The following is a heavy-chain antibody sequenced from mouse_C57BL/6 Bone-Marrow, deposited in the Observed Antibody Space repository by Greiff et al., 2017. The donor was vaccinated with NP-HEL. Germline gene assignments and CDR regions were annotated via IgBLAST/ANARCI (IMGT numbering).Heavy chain of an antibody. CDR1: GYSITSGYY. CDR2: ISYDGSN. J-gene: IGHJ3*01. CDR3: ARAYGSSSWFAY. V-gene: IGHV3-6*01. Sequence: DVKLVESGPGLVKPSQSLSLTCSVTGYSITSGYYWNWIRQFPGNKLEWMGYISYDGSNNYNPSLKNRISITRDTSKNQFFLKLNSVTTEDTATYYCARAYGSSSWFAYWGQGTLVTVSA. D-gene: IGHD1-1*01.